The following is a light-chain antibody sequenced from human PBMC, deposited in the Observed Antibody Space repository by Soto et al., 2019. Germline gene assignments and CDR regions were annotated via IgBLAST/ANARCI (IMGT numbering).Light chain of an antibody. J-gene: IGKJ1*01. Sequence: EIQMTQSPSTLSASVGARVTITCRASQSIRNWLAWYQQKPGKAPKLLIHQASTLQSGVPSRFSGSGSGTEFTLNISSLQPDDFATYYCQQYNSHSETFGQGTKVDNK. CDR1: QSIRNW. CDR2: QAS. CDR3: QQYNSHSET. V-gene: IGKV1-5*03.